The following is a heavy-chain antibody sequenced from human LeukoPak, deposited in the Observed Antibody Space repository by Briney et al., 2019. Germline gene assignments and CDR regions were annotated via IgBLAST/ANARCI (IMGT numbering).Heavy chain of an antibody. CDR3: AREGIEDSSSRWYFDL. Sequence: GASVKVSCKASGYAFTSYAMHWVRQAPGQRLEWMGWINAGNGNTKYSQKFQGWVTMTRDTSISTAYMELSRLRSDDTAVYYCAREGIEDSSSRWYFDLWGRGTLVTVSS. CDR2: INAGNGNT. CDR1: GYAFTSYA. D-gene: IGHD6-13*01. J-gene: IGHJ2*01. V-gene: IGHV1-3*01.